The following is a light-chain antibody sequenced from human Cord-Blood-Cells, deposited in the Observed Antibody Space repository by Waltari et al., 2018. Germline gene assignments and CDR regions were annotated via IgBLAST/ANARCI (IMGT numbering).Light chain of an antibody. Sequence: TAPTSVTSLQVPIASIIDSCDKLGAHQPRWSQQKPGQFPLLVIFQNSKQPSEIPEQFSGSNSGNTATLTISGTQGMDEADYYCQAWDSSTVVFGGRTKLTIL. V-gene: IGLV3-1*01. J-gene: IGLJ2*01. CDR3: QAWDSSTVV. CDR1: KLGAHQ. CDR2: QNS.